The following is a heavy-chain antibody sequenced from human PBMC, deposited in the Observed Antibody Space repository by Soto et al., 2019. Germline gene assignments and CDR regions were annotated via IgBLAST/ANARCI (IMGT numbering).Heavy chain of an antibody. CDR1: GFTFSNAW. V-gene: IGHV3-15*07. CDR2: IKSKTDGGTT. CDR3: TTRGGRLRYFDWYFHLAERDYYYYGMDV. D-gene: IGHD3-9*01. Sequence: PGGSLRLSCAASGFTFSNAWMNWVRQAPGKGLEWVGRIKSKTDGGTTDYAAPVKGRFTISRDDSKNTLYLQMNSLKTEDTAVYYCTTRGGRLRYFDWYFHLAERDYYYYGMDVWGQGTTVTVSS. J-gene: IGHJ6*02.